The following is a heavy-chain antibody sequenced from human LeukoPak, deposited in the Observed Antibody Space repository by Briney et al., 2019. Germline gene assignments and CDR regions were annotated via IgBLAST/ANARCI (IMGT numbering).Heavy chain of an antibody. CDR3: AVSSGLETTADFDY. CDR2: IYYSGSN. V-gene: IGHV4-59*08. D-gene: IGHD4-17*01. J-gene: IGHJ4*02. Sequence: SETLSLTCTVSGGSISSYYWSWIRQPPGKGLEWIGYIYYSGSNNYNPSLKSRVTISVDTSKNQFSLKVASVTAADTAVYFCAVSSGLETTADFDYWGQGTLVTVSS. CDR1: GGSISSYY.